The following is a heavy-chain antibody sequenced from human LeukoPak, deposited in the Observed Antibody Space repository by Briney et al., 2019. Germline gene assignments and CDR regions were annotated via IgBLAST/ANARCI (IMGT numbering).Heavy chain of an antibody. CDR1: GGSISSSSYY. D-gene: IGHD6-19*01. CDR2: IYYSGST. CDR3: ARDRGRPVAGFDY. V-gene: IGHV4-61*01. J-gene: IGHJ4*02. Sequence: SETLSLTCTVSGGSISSSSYYWGWIRQPPGKGLEWIGYIYYSGSTNYNPSLKSRVTISVDTSKNQFSLKLSSVTAADTAVYYCARDRGRPVAGFDYWGQGTLVTVSS.